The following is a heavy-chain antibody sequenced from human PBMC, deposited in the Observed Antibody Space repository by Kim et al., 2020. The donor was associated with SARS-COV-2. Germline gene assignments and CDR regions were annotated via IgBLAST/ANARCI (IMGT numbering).Heavy chain of an antibody. CDR1: GGSFSGYY. J-gene: IGHJ4*02. CDR2: INHSGST. CDR3: ARGRITYSSSPRPFDY. V-gene: IGHV4-34*01. D-gene: IGHD6-6*01. Sequence: SETLSLTCAVYGGSFSGYYWSWIRQPPGKGLEWIGEINHSGSTNYNPSLKSRVTISVDTSKNQFSLKLSSVTAADTAVYYCARGRITYSSSPRPFDYWGQGTLVTVSS.